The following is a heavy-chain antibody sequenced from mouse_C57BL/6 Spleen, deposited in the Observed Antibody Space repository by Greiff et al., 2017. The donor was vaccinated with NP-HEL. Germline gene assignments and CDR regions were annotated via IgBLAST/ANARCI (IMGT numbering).Heavy chain of an antibody. CDR2: IDPSDSYT. CDR1: GYTFTSYW. V-gene: IGHV1-50*01. D-gene: IGHD4-1*01. J-gene: IGHJ2*01. CDR3: ARPGTEY. Sequence: VQLQQSGAELVKPGASVKLSCKASGYTFTSYWMQWVKQRPGQGLEWIGEIDPSDSYTNYNQKFKGKATLTVDTSSSTAYMQLSSLTSEDSAVYYCARPGTEYWGQGTTLTVSS.